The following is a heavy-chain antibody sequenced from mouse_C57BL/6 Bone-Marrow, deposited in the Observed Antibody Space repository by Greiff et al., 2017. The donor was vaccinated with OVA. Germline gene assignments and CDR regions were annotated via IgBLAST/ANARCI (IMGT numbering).Heavy chain of an antibody. CDR1: GFTFSSYG. V-gene: IGHV5-6*02. CDR3: ARRVRFAY. CDR2: ISSGGSYT. D-gene: IGHD2-14*01. J-gene: IGHJ3*01. Sequence: EVMLVESGGDLVKPGGSLKLSCAASGFTFSSYGMSWVRQTPDKRLEWVATISSGGSYTYYPDSVKGRFTISRDNAKNTLYLQMSSLKSEDTAMYYCARRVRFAYWGQGTLVTVSA.